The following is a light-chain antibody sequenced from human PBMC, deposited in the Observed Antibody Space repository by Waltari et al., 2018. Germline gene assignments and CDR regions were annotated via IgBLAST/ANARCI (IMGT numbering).Light chain of an antibody. Sequence: DIVMTQSPDSLPVSLGARATIHCKSSQGVLCSSNSKRYIAWYQQKPGQPPKLLIYWASTRESGVPDRFSGSGSGTDFTLTISSLQAEDVAVYYCQQYYTTPWTFGQGTKVEIK. CDR1: QGVLCSSNSKRY. CDR3: QQYYTTPWT. V-gene: IGKV4-1*01. J-gene: IGKJ1*01. CDR2: WAS.